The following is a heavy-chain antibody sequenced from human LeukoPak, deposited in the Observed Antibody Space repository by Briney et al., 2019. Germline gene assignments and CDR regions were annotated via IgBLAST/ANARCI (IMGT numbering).Heavy chain of an antibody. CDR2: ISYDGGNK. CDR3: ARDQLAYSGYDTLFAY. Sequence: GRSLRLSCEASGFTFSSYAEHWVRQAPGKGLEWVAVISYDGGNKFYADSVKGRFTISRDNSKNTLDLQMSSLRAEDTAIYYCARDQLAYSGYDTLFAYWGQGTLVTVSS. D-gene: IGHD5-12*01. CDR1: GFTFSSYA. V-gene: IGHV3-30*04. J-gene: IGHJ4*02.